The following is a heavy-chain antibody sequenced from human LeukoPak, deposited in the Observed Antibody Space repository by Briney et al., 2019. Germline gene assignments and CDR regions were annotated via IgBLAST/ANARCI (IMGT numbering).Heavy chain of an antibody. V-gene: IGHV1-8*03. CDR1: GYTFTSYD. J-gene: IGHJ6*02. Sequence: GASVKVSCKASGYTFTSYDINWVRQATGQGLEWMGWMNPNSGNTGYAQKFQGRVTITADKSTSTAYMELSSLRSEDTAVYYCASRVGGMDVWGQGTTVTVSS. CDR2: MNPNSGNT. D-gene: IGHD1-26*01. CDR3: ASRVGGMDV.